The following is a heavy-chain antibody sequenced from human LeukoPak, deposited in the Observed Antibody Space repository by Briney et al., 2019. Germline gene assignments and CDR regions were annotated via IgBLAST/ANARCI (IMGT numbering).Heavy chain of an antibody. CDR3: ARGRGDGYNPKYYFDY. V-gene: IGHV4-34*01. D-gene: IGHD5-24*01. Sequence: PSETLSLTCLVYGGSFRGYYWSWIRQPPGRGLEWIGEINHRGSTNYNPSLKSRVTISVDTSKNQFSLKLSSVTAADTAVYYCARGRGDGYNPKYYFDYWGQGTMVTVSS. CDR1: GGSFRGYY. J-gene: IGHJ4*02. CDR2: INHRGST.